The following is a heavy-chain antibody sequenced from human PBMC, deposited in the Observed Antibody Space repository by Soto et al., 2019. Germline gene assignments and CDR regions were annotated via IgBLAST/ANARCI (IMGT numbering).Heavy chain of an antibody. V-gene: IGHV4-59*01. J-gene: IGHJ3*02. Sequence: PSETMSVTCTVSGGSISSYALSWIRRNTGKGLEWIGYMSYSGSTKYNPSLNSRVTISVDTSKNQFSLKLNSVTAADTAVYYCARHSYNYDIWTWTTFDIWGQGTMVTVSS. CDR2: MSYSGST. CDR3: ARHSYNYDIWTWTTFDI. D-gene: IGHD3-16*01. CDR1: GGSISSYA.